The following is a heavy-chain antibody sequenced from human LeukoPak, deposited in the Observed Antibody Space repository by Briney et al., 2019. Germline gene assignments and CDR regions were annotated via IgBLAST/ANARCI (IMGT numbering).Heavy chain of an antibody. CDR3: ARNYGSGSYIRY. V-gene: IGHV3-13*04. J-gene: IGHJ4*02. CDR1: GFTFSSYD. CDR2: IGAAGDT. Sequence: PGGSLRLSCAGSGFTFSSYDMHWVRQVTGRGLEWVSLIGAAGDTYYPDSVKGRFTISRDNAKNSLYLQMNSLRAEDTAVYYCARNYGSGSYIRYWGQGTLVTVSS. D-gene: IGHD3-10*01.